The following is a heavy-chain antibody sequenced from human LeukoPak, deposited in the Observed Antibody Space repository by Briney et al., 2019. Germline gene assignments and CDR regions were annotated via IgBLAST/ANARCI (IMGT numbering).Heavy chain of an antibody. CDR2: IHYTGTT. Sequence: SETLSLTCTVSGGYIRSSTYYWAWIRQPPGKGLEWIGTIHYTGTTYYNPSLKSRVTISVDTSKNQFSLNLSSVTAADTTFYYCARLGGYYDPPDYWGQGTLVTVSS. J-gene: IGHJ4*02. CDR3: ARLGGYYDPPDY. D-gene: IGHD3-22*01. V-gene: IGHV4-39*01. CDR1: GGYIRSSTYY.